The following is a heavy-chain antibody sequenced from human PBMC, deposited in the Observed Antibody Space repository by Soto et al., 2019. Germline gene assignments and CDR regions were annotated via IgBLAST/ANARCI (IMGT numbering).Heavy chain of an antibody. J-gene: IGHJ4*02. V-gene: IGHV3-11*01. CDR1: RLTFSDYY. CDR2: ISGSGGTT. CDR3: ARDPEPKSYFDS. Sequence: QPQLVESGGGLVKPGGSLRLSCAASRLTFSDYYMGWIRQAPGKGLEWISYISGSGGTTYYADSVKGRFTISRDNAKNSLYLHMNSLRVEDTAIYYCARDPEPKSYFDSWGQGTLVTVSS.